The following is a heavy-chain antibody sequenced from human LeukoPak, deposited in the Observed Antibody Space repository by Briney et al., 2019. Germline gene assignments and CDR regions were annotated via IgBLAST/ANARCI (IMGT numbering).Heavy chain of an antibody. CDR2: INQDGSEK. V-gene: IGHV3-7*01. CDR1: GFTFSSYW. J-gene: IGHJ4*02. CDR3: AREGPGEYFDY. D-gene: IGHD3-10*01. Sequence: PGGSLRPSCAASGFTFSSYWMNWVRQAQGKGLEWVANINQDGSEKYYVDSVKGRFTISRDNGKNSLYLQLNSLRAEDTAVYYCAREGPGEYFDYWGQGTLVTVSS.